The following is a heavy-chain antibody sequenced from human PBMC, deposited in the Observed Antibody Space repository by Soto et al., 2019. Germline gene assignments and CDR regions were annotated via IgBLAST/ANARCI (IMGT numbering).Heavy chain of an antibody. J-gene: IGHJ6*02. CDR2: VFYTGMA. CDR3: AGAADGRMTRNPYYYKSMDV. V-gene: IGHV4-59*01. D-gene: IGHD4-17*01. CDR1: GGSLGSYY. Sequence: SETLSLTCTVSGGSLGSYYCSWIRQPPWKGLEWIGYVFYTGMANYNASLKSRVSISLDTSNYQFSLRLSSVTAADTAVYYCAGAADGRMTRNPYYYKSMDVWGPGTTVTVSS.